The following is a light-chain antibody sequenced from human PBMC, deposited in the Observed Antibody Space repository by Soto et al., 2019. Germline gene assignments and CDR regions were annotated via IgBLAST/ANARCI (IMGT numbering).Light chain of an antibody. CDR3: QQHNNWPLT. V-gene: IGKV3-15*01. J-gene: IGKJ4*01. Sequence: EIVMTQSPATLSVSPGERATLSCRASQSVNSNLAWYQQKPGQAPRLLIYGASIRATGIPARFSGSGSGTEFTLTISSPQSEDFAVYYCQQHNNWPLTFGGGTKVEIK. CDR1: QSVNSN. CDR2: GAS.